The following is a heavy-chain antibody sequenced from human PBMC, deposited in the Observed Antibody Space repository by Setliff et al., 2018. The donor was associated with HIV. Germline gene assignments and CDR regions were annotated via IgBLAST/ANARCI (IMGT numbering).Heavy chain of an antibody. CDR1: GGTFSSYA. Sequence: SVKVSCKASGGTFSSYAISWVRQAPGQGLEWMGGIIPILGIANYAQKFQGRVTITADKSTSTAYMELSSLRSEDTAVYYCARAVSGWYARKPSFDYWGQGSLVTVSS. CDR2: IIPILGIA. J-gene: IGHJ4*02. CDR3: ARAVSGWYARKPSFDY. D-gene: IGHD6-19*01. V-gene: IGHV1-69*10.